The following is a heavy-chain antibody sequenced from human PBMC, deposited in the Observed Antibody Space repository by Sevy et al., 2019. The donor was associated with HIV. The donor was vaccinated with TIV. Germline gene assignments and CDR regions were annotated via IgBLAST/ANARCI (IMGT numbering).Heavy chain of an antibody. CDR1: GGTFSSYA. J-gene: IGHJ4*02. Sequence: ASVKVSCRASGGTFSSYAISWVRQAPGQGLEWMGGIIPIFGTANYAQKFQGRVTITADESTSTAYMELSSLRSEDTAVYYCARIRARFREPPWWSYQDWGQGTLVTVSS. CDR3: ARIRARFREPPWWSYQD. V-gene: IGHV1-69*13. D-gene: IGHD3-16*02. CDR2: IIPIFGTA.